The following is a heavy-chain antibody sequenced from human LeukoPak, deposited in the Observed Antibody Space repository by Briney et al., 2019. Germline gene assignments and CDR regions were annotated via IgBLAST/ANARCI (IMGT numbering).Heavy chain of an antibody. D-gene: IGHD3-10*01. CDR3: AREFPGGYMDI. J-gene: IGHJ6*03. V-gene: IGHV3-66*02. Sequence: GGSLRLSCAASGFTVSSNYLTCVRQAPGKGLEWASVIYSGGSTYYADSVKGRFTISRDNSKNTLYLQMKSLRAEDTAVYYCAREFPGGYMDIWGKGTTVTVSS. CDR2: IYSGGST. CDR1: GFTVSSNY.